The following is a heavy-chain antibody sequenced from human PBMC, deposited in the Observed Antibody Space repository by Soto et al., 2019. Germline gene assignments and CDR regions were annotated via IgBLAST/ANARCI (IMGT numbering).Heavy chain of an antibody. CDR2: IYYSGST. Sequence: SETLSLTCTVSGGSISSSSYYWGWIRQPPGKGLEWIGSIYYSGSTYYNPSLKSRVTISVDTSKNQFSLKLSSVTAADTAVYYCARLLRSGSYINWFDPWGQGTLVTVSS. CDR3: ARLLRSGSYINWFDP. CDR1: GGSISSSSYY. J-gene: IGHJ5*02. V-gene: IGHV4-39*01. D-gene: IGHD3-10*01.